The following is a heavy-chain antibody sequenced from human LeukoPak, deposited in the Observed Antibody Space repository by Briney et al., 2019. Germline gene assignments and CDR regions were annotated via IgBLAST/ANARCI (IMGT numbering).Heavy chain of an antibody. D-gene: IGHD3-10*01. CDR2: INHSGST. J-gene: IGHJ4*02. CDR1: GASISSSTYY. V-gene: IGHV4-39*07. CDR3: ARRPMVRGARFDY. Sequence: SETLSLTCTVSGASISSSTYYWSWIRQPPGKGLEWIGEINHSGSTNYNPSLKSRVTISVDTSKNQFSLKLSSVTAADTAVYYCARRPMVRGARFDYWGQGTLVTVSS.